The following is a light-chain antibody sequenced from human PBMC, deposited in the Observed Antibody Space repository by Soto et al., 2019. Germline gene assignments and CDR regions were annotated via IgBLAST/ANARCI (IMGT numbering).Light chain of an antibody. CDR1: QSINW. CDR3: QHYDTYSPMWT. J-gene: IGKJ1*01. Sequence: DIQLAQSPSTLSASVGDRITITCRATQSINWLAWYQQKPGKAPKLLIFEASRLESGVPSRFSGSGSGTEFTLTISSLQTDDFGNYYCQHYDTYSPMWTFGQGTKVDVK. V-gene: IGKV1-5*03. CDR2: EAS.